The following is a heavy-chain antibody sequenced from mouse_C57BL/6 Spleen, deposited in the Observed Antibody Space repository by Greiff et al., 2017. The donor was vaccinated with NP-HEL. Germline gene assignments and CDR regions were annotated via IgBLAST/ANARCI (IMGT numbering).Heavy chain of an antibody. Sequence: EVHLVESGGGLVKPGGSLKLSCAASGFTFSDYGMHWVRQAPEKGLEWVAYISSGSSTIYYADTVKGRFTISRDNAKNTLFLQMTSLRSEDTAMYYCARPLLYGSSSWFAYWGQGTLVTVSA. CDR2: ISSGSSTI. CDR1: GFTFSDYG. D-gene: IGHD1-1*01. CDR3: ARPLLYGSSSWFAY. V-gene: IGHV5-17*01. J-gene: IGHJ3*01.